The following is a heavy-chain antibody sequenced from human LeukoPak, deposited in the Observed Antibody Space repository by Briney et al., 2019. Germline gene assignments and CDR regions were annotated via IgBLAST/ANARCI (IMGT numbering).Heavy chain of an antibody. J-gene: IGHJ4*02. CDR3: ATIDY. Sequence: GGSLRLSCAASGFTFSTYGMHWVRQAPGKGLEWVSFIRYVGINKYYADSVKGRFTISRDNSKNTLYLQMNSLRPEDTALYYCATIDYWGQGTLVTVSS. CDR2: IRYVGINK. V-gene: IGHV3-30*02. CDR1: GFTFSTYG.